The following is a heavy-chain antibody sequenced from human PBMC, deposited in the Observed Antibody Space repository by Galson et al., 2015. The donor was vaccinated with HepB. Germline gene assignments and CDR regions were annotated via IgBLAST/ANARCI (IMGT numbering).Heavy chain of an antibody. V-gene: IGHV1-18*04. CDR2: ISAYNGNT. CDR3: ARDSSGVVVAATIPYYYYYGMDV. J-gene: IGHJ6*02. D-gene: IGHD2-15*01. Sequence: SVKVSCKASGYTFTSYGISWVRQAPGQGLEWMGWISAYNGNTNYAQKLQGRVTMTTDTSTSTAYMELRSLRSDDTAVYYCARDSSGVVVAATIPYYYYYGMDVWGQGTTVTVSS. CDR1: GYTFTSYG.